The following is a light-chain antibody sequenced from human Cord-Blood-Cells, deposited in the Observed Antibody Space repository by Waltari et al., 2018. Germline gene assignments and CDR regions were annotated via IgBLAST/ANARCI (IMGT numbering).Light chain of an antibody. J-gene: IGKJ1*01. CDR2: DAS. CDR1: QSVSSY. CDR3: QQRSNWPPA. Sequence: EIVLTQSPATLSLSSGERATLSCRASQSVSSYVAWYQQKPGQAPRLLIYDASNRATGIPARFSGSGSGTDFTLTISSLEPEDFAVYYCQQRSNWPPAFGQGTKVEIK. V-gene: IGKV3-11*01.